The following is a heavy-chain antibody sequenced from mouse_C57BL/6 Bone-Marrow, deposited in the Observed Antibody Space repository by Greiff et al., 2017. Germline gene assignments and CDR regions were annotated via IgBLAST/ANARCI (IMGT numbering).Heavy chain of an antibody. CDR2: IDPSDSYT. CDR1: GYTFTSYW. V-gene: IGHV1-50*01. J-gene: IGHJ1*03. CDR3: ARDGGHWYFDV. Sequence: QVQLQQPGAELVKPGASVKLSCKASGYTFTSYWMQWVKQRPGQGLEWIGEIDPSDSYTNYNQKFKGKATLTVDTSSSTAYMQLSSLTSEDSAVYDCARDGGHWYFDVWGTGTTVTVSS. D-gene: IGHD2-3*01.